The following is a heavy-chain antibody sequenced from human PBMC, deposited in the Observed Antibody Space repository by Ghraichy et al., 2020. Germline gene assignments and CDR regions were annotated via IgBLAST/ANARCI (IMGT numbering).Heavy chain of an antibody. CDR1: GGSISSYY. Sequence: SETLSLTCTVSGGSISSYYWSWIRQPPGKGLEWIGYIYYSGSTNYNPSLKSRVTISVDTSKNQFSLKLSSVTAADTAVYYCARQYSNYQVFDYWGQGTLVTVSS. D-gene: IGHD4-11*01. CDR2: IYYSGST. J-gene: IGHJ4*02. V-gene: IGHV4-59*01. CDR3: ARQYSNYQVFDY.